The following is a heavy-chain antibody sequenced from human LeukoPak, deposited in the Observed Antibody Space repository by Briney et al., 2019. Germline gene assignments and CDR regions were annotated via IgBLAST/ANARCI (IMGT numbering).Heavy chain of an antibody. Sequence: SETLSLTCTVSGVSISSYYWSWIRQPPGKGLEWIGYIYYSGSTNYNPSLKSRVTISVDTSKNQFSLKLSSVTAADTAVYYCAREMGRDGYNLREGGYDYWGRGTLVTVSS. D-gene: IGHD5-24*01. CDR3: AREMGRDGYNLREGGYDY. V-gene: IGHV4-59*01. CDR1: GVSISSYY. J-gene: IGHJ4*02. CDR2: IYYSGST.